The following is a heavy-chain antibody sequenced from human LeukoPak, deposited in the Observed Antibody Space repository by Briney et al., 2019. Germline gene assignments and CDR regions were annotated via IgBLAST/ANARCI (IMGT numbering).Heavy chain of an antibody. J-gene: IGHJ4*02. V-gene: IGHV3-30*18. CDR3: AKAGEMATILHYFDY. Sequence: GGSLRLSCAASGFTFSSYGMHWVRQAPGKGLEWVAVISYDGSNKYYADSVKGRFTISRDNSKNTLYLQMNSLRAEDTAVYYCAKAGEMATILHYFDYWGQGTLVTVSS. CDR1: GFTFSSYG. CDR2: ISYDGSNK. D-gene: IGHD5-24*01.